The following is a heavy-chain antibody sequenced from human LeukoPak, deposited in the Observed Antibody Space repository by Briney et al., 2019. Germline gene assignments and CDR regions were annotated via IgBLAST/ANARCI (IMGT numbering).Heavy chain of an antibody. D-gene: IGHD3-16*02. Sequence: WASVKVSCKASGYTFTGYYIHWVRQAPGQGLEWMGRINPNSGGTNYAQKFQGRVTMTRDTSISTAYMELSRLRSDDTAVYYCARTGTGELSSEHGFDYWGQGTLVTVSS. CDR3: ARTGTGELSSEHGFDY. V-gene: IGHV1-2*06. CDR1: GYTFTGYY. CDR2: INPNSGGT. J-gene: IGHJ4*02.